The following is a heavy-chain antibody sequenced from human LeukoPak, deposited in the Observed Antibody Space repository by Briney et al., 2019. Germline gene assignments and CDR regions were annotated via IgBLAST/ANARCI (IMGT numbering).Heavy chain of an antibody. CDR1: GGSISSSSYY. CDR2: IYYSGST. CDR3: ASSHMLQYCSRTNCGREFDT. Sequence: PSETLSLTCTVSGGSISSSSYYWGWIRQPPGKGLEWIGSIYYSGSTYYNPSLKSRVTISVDTSKNQFSLKLSSVTAADTAVYYCASSHMLQYCSRTNCGREFDTWGQGTLVTVSS. D-gene: IGHD2-2*01. V-gene: IGHV4-39*07. J-gene: IGHJ5*02.